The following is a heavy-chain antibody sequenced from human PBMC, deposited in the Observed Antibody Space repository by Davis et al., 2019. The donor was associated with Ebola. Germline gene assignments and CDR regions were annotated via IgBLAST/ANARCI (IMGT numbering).Heavy chain of an antibody. D-gene: IGHD3-22*01. CDR2: ISVSKDTI. Sequence: GESLKISCAASGFIFTDYYMGWIRQAPGKGLEWVSHISVSKDTIYYADSVKGRFSISRDNAKNSLYLQMNSLRAEDTAAYYCASHDSSGYPFDYWGQGTLVTVSS. J-gene: IGHJ4*02. CDR1: GFIFTDYY. V-gene: IGHV3-11*04. CDR3: ASHDSSGYPFDY.